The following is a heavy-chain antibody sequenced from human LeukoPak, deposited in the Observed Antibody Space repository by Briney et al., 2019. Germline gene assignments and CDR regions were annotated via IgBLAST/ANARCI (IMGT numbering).Heavy chain of an antibody. Sequence: QPGGSLRLSCAASGFSFSSYWMHWVRQAPGKGLVWVSRINTDGSSTNYADSVKGRFTISRDNAKNTLYLQMNGLRAEDTAVYYCARVIMGASNWFDPWGQGTLVTVSS. CDR2: INTDGSST. V-gene: IGHV3-74*01. D-gene: IGHD1-26*01. CDR1: GFSFSSYW. CDR3: ARVIMGASNWFDP. J-gene: IGHJ5*02.